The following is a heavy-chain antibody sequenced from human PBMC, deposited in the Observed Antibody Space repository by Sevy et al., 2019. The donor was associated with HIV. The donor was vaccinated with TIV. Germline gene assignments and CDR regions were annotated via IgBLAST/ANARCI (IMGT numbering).Heavy chain of an antibody. V-gene: IGHV3-15*01. D-gene: IGHD3-22*01. CDR3: TTQWF. J-gene: IGHJ4*02. CDR1: GITFSNTW. CDR2: TKSKTDGGTT. Sequence: GGSLRLSCAGSGITFSNTWMSWVRQAPEKGLEWIGRTKSKTDGGTTDYAAPVKGRFSISRDDSKNTLYLQMNSLKTEDTAVYYCTTQWFWGQGTLVTVSS.